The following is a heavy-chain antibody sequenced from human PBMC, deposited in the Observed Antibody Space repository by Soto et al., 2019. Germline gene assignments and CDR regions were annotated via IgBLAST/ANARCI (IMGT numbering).Heavy chain of an antibody. CDR3: AKEKETYYDFWSGYYRSDFFDY. Sequence: SLRLSCAASGFTFISYVMSWVLQAPGKGLEWVSAISGSGGSTYYADSVKGRFTISRDNSKNTLYLQMNSLRAEDTAVYYCAKEKETYYDFWSGYYRSDFFDYWGQGTLVTVSS. CDR2: ISGSGGST. V-gene: IGHV3-23*01. D-gene: IGHD3-3*01. CDR1: GFTFISYV. J-gene: IGHJ4*02.